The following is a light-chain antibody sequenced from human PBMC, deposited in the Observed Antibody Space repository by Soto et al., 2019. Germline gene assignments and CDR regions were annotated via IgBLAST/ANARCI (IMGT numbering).Light chain of an antibody. Sequence: EIVLTQSPATLSLSPGERAALSCRASQSVSSYLAWYQQKPGQAPRHLIYDASNRAPGIPDRFSGSESETDFTLTISSLEPEDFAVYYCQQRSNWPLTFGQGTRLGIK. J-gene: IGKJ5*01. V-gene: IGKV3-11*01. CDR1: QSVSSY. CDR3: QQRSNWPLT. CDR2: DAS.